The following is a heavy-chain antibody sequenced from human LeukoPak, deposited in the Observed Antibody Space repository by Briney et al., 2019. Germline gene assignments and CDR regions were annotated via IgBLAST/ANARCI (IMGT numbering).Heavy chain of an antibody. J-gene: IGHJ5*02. V-gene: IGHV1-69*13. Sequence: ASVKVSCKASGGTFSSYAISWVRQAPGQGLEWMGGIIPIFGTANYAQKFQGRVTITADESTSTAYMELSSLRSEDTAVYYCARDIVPIDPNPTRIGNWFDPWGQGTLVTVSS. D-gene: IGHD1-26*01. CDR1: GGTFSSYA. CDR3: ARDIVPIDPNPTRIGNWFDP. CDR2: IIPIFGTA.